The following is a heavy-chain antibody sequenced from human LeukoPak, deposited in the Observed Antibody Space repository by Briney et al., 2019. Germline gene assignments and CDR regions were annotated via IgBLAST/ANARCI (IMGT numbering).Heavy chain of an antibody. D-gene: IGHD5-18*01. V-gene: IGHV3-21*01. J-gene: IGHJ4*02. Sequence: PGGSLRLSXAASGFTFSSYSMNSVRQAPGKGLEWFSSISSSSSYIYYADSVKGRFTISRDNAKNSLYLQMNSLRAEDTAVYYCARGGYSYGFLDYWGQGTLVTVSS. CDR2: ISSSSSYI. CDR1: GFTFSSYS. CDR3: ARGGYSYGFLDY.